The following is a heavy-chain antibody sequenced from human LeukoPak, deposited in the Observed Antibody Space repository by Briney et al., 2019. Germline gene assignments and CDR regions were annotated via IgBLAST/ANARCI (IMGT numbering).Heavy chain of an antibody. CDR3: ARFGGSIRPLGAFFGVVNAFDI. Sequence: ASVKVSCKASGYTFTSYGISWVRQAPGQGLEWMGWISAYNGNTNYAQKLQGRVTMTTDTSTSTAYMELRSLRSEDTAVYYCARFGGSIRPLGAFFGVVNAFDIWGQGTMVTVSS. CDR1: GYTFTSYG. V-gene: IGHV1-18*01. J-gene: IGHJ3*02. D-gene: IGHD3-3*01. CDR2: ISAYNGNT.